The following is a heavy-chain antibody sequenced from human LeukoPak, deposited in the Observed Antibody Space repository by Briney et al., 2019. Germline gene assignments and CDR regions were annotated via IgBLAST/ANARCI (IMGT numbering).Heavy chain of an antibody. Sequence: GGSLRLSCAASAFTFSSYAMHWVRQAAGKGLEYVSANSSNGGSTYYANSVKGRFTISRDNSKNTLYLQMGSLRAEDMAVYYCARDTYDYVWGSYQDYWGQGTLVTVSS. D-gene: IGHD3-16*01. V-gene: IGHV3-64*01. J-gene: IGHJ4*02. CDR2: NSSNGGST. CDR3: ARDTYDYVWGSYQDY. CDR1: AFTFSSYA.